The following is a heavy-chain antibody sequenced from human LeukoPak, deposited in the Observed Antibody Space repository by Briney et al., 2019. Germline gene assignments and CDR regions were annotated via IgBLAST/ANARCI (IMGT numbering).Heavy chain of an antibody. CDR1: GGSISSYY. V-gene: IGHV4-59*01. Sequence: SETLSLTCTVSGGSISSYYWSWIRQPPGKGLEWIGYIHYSGSTNYNPSLKSRVTISVDTSKNQFSLRLSSVTAADTAVYYCARDGYSGSSLFDYWGQGTLVTVSS. CDR3: ARDGYSGSSLFDY. CDR2: IHYSGST. J-gene: IGHJ4*02. D-gene: IGHD1-26*01.